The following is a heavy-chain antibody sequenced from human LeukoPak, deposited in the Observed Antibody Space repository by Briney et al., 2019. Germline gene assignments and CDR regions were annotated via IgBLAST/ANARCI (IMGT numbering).Heavy chain of an antibody. CDR2: FNYSGST. Sequence: SETLSLTCAVYGGSFSGYYWSWIRQPPRKGLVWIGEFNYSGSTNYNPSLNSRVTISVNTSNNQFSLRLSSVTAADRAVYYCARAQRWWWLVERREYFDCWGQGTLVTVSS. J-gene: IGHJ4*02. D-gene: IGHD2-15*01. CDR3: ARAQRWWWLVERREYFDC. V-gene: IGHV4-34*01. CDR1: GGSFSGYY.